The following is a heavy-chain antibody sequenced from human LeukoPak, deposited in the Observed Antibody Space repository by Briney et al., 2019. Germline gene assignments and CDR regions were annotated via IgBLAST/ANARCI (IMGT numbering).Heavy chain of an antibody. CDR1: GFTFSSYA. CDR3: AKDFSPYGSGTPV. Sequence: GGSLRLSCAASGFTFSSYAMSWVRQAPGKGLEWVSAISGGGGSTYYADSVKGRFTISRDNSKNTLYLQMNSLRAEDTAVYYCAKDFSPYGSGTPVWGQGTTVTVSS. J-gene: IGHJ6*02. CDR2: ISGGGGST. V-gene: IGHV3-23*01. D-gene: IGHD3-10*01.